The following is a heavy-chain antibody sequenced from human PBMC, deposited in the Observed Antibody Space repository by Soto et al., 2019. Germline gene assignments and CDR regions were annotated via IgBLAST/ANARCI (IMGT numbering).Heavy chain of an antibody. J-gene: IGHJ4*02. D-gene: IGHD6-19*01. CDR1: GFTFSSYA. CDR3: AKGTGYSSGWSDY. V-gene: IGHV3-23*01. CDR2: ISGSGGST. Sequence: EVQLLESGGGLVQPGESLRLSCVASGFTFSSYAMSWVRQAPGKGLEWVSAISGSGGSTYYADSVKGRFTISRDNSKNTLYLQMDSLTAEDTVVHYCAKGTGYSSGWSDYWGQGTLVTVSS.